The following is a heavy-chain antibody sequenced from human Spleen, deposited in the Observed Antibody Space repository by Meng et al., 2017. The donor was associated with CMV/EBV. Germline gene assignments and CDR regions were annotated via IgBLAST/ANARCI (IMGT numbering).Heavy chain of an antibody. CDR1: GYSFNSYG. D-gene: IGHD6-13*01. CDR3: ARDQQLIPAEYFQH. J-gene: IGHJ1*01. CDR2: FSAYNGNT. V-gene: IGHV1-18*01. Sequence: SGYSFNSYGISWVRQAPGQGLEWMGWFSAYNGNTIYAQKFQGRLTMTTDTSTSTAYLELRTLRSDDTAVYYCARDQQLIPAEYFQHWGPGTLVTVSS.